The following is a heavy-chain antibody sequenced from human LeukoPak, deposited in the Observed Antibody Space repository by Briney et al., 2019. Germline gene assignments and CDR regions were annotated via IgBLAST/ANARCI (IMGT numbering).Heavy chain of an antibody. V-gene: IGHV1-2*04. CDR2: INPNSGGT. CDR3: ARGGHIITMVRGVITPSDY. D-gene: IGHD3-10*01. CDR1: GYTFTGYY. J-gene: IGHJ4*02. Sequence: ASVKVSCKASGYTFTGYYMHWVRQAPGQGLEWMGRINPNSGGTNYAQKFQGWVTMTRDTSISTAYMELSRLRSDDAAVYYCARGGHIITMVRGVITPSDYWGQGTLVTVSS.